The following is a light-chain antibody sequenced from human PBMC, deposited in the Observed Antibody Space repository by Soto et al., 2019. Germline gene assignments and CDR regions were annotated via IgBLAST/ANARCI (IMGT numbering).Light chain of an antibody. J-gene: IGLJ2*01. CDR2: DVT. CDR1: SSDVGGYNY. Sequence: QSALTQPRSVSGSPGQSVTISCTGTSSDVGGYNYVSWYQHHPGTAPKLMIYDVTKRPSGVPDRFSGSKSGNTASLTISGLQADDEANYYCCSYADTYTLVFGGGTKLTAL. CDR3: CSYADTYTLV. V-gene: IGLV2-11*01.